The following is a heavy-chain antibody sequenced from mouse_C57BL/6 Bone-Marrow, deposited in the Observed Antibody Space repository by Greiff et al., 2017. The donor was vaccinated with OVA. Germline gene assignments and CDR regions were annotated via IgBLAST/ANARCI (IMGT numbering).Heavy chain of an antibody. J-gene: IGHJ2*01. CDR2: IDPSDSYP. CDR3: ARSFITTVVATRYFDY. Sequence: QVHVKQPGAELVMPGASVKLSCKASGYTFTSYWMHWVKQRPGQGLEWIGEIDPSDSYPNYNQKFKGKSTLTVDKSSSTAYMQLSSLTSEDSAVYYCARSFITTVVATRYFDYWGQGTTLTVSS. V-gene: IGHV1-69*01. CDR1: GYTFTSYW. D-gene: IGHD1-1*01.